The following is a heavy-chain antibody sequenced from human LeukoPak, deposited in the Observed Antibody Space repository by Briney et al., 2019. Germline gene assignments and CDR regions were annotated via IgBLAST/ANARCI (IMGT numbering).Heavy chain of an antibody. Sequence: PGGSLRLSCAASGFTFSSYGMSWVRQAPGKGLEWVSGISGSGGSTYYADSVKGRFTISRDNSKNTLYLQMNSLRAEDTAVYYCAKAGSCSSTSCYRSYGMDVWGQGTTVTVSS. CDR1: GFTFSSYG. CDR2: ISGSGGST. V-gene: IGHV3-23*01. J-gene: IGHJ6*02. D-gene: IGHD2-2*02. CDR3: AKAGSCSSTSCYRSYGMDV.